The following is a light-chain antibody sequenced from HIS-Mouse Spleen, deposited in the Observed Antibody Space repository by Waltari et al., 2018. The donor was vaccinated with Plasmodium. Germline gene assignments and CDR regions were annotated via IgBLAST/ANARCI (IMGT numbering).Light chain of an antibody. Sequence: QSVLTPPPSASGTPGPRVTLSCSGSSSNLGRNYVYWYQPPPGTAPKLLIYRNTQRPSGVPDRFSGSKSGTSASLAISGLRSEDEADYYCAAWDDSLSGVVFGGGTKLTVL. CDR2: RNT. CDR1: SSNLGRNY. J-gene: IGLJ2*01. V-gene: IGLV1-47*01. CDR3: AAWDDSLSGVV.